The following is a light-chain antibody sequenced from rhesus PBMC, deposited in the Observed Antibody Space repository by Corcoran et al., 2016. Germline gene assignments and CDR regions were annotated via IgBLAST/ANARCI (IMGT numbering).Light chain of an antibody. J-gene: IGKJ3*01. CDR1: ENVDNF. CDR2: KAS. CDR3: QHGYGTPFT. Sequence: DIQMTQSPSSLSVSVGDRGTIPCRASENVDNFLNWYQQKPGKAPKLLIYKASTLQSGVPSRFSGSGSGTDYTFTISSLQPEDVATYYCQHGYGTPFTFGPGTKLDIK. V-gene: IGKV1-74*01.